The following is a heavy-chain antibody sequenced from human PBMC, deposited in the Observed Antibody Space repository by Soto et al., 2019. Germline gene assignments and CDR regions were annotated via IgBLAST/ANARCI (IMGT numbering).Heavy chain of an antibody. J-gene: IGHJ6*02. CDR2: ISYDGSNK. D-gene: IGHD5-18*01. V-gene: IGHV3-30*18. CDR1: GFTFSSYG. CDR3: AKEIDTAMVTDYYGMDV. Sequence: QVQLVESGGGVVQPGRSLRLSCEASGFTFSSYGMHWVRQAPGKGLEWVAVISYDGSNKYYADSVKGRFTISRDNSKNTLYLQMNSLRADDTAVYYCAKEIDTAMVTDYYGMDVWGQGTTVTVSS.